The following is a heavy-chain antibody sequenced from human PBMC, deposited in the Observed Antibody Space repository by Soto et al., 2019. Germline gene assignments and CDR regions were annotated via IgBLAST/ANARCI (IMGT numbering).Heavy chain of an antibody. V-gene: IGHV5-51*01. CDR3: ARQRGKYYFYYGMDV. CDR2: IYPGDSDT. CDR1: GYSFTSYW. D-gene: IGHD3-10*01. Sequence: GESLKISCKGSGYSFTSYWIGWVRQMPGKGLEWMGIIYPGDSDTRYSPSFQGQVTISADKSISTAYLQWSSLKASDTAMYSCARQRGKYYFYYGMDVGGQGTRVTVSS. J-gene: IGHJ6*02.